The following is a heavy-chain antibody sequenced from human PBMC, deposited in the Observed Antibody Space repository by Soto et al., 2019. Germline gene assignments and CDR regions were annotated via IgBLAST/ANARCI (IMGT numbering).Heavy chain of an antibody. CDR3: FFFQAEDGIRVVRSVSAFLLNRSSDL. J-gene: IGHJ2*01. Sequence: TPGKGLEWVSTFGAAGDIYYSDSVKGRFTISRDNARNSLYLQMNSLRAADTAVYYCFFFQAEDGIRVVRSVSAFLLNRSSDL. V-gene: IGHV3-13*01. D-gene: IGHD3-10*02. CDR2: FGAAGDI.